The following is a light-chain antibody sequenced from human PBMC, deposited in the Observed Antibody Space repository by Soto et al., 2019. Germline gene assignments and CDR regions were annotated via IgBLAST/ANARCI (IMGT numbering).Light chain of an antibody. CDR3: QTWGTGIRV. J-gene: IGLJ2*01. V-gene: IGLV4-69*01. CDR2: LNSDGSH. Sequence: QPVLTQSPSASASLGASVKLTCTLSSGHSSYAIAWHQQQPGKGPRFLMKLNSDGSHNKGDGIPDRFSGSSSGAERHLTVSSLQSEDEADYYCQTWGTGIRVFGGGTQLTVL. CDR1: SGHSSYA.